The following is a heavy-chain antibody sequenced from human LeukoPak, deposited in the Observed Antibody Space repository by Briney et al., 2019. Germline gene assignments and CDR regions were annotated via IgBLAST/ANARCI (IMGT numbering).Heavy chain of an antibody. Sequence: PGGSLRLSCTASGFTFSSYSMNWVCQAPGKGLEWVSYISSSSSTIYYADSVKGRFTISRDNAKNSLYLQMNSLRAEDTAVYYCARESYSSFDYWGQGTLVTVSS. CDR1: GFTFSSYS. J-gene: IGHJ4*02. CDR3: ARESYSSFDY. D-gene: IGHD4-11*01. V-gene: IGHV3-48*01. CDR2: ISSSSSTI.